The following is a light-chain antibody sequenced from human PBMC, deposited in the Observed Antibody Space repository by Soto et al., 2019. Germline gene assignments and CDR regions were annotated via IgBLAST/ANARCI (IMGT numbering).Light chain of an antibody. CDR3: QKYNSAPPSWT. Sequence: DIQMTQSPSSLSASVGDRVTITCRASRGISNYLAWYQQKPGKVPKLLIYAASTLQSGVPSRFSGSGSGTDFTLTISSLQPEDVATYYCQKYNSAPPSWTFGQGTKVEIK. CDR1: RGISNY. V-gene: IGKV1-27*01. CDR2: AAS. J-gene: IGKJ1*01.